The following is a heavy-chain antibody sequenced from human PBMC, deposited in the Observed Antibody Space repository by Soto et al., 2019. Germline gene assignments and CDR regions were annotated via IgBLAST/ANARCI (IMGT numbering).Heavy chain of an antibody. CDR3: ARPYGSGSYPLDYFDY. CDR1: AFTFSSSW. V-gene: IGHV3-7*01. CDR2: IKQDGSEK. J-gene: IGHJ4*02. D-gene: IGHD3-10*01. Sequence: EVQLVESGGGLVQPGGSLRLSCAASAFTFSSSWMSWVRQAPGKGLEWVANIKQDGSEKYHVDSVKGRFTISRDNAKNSLYLQMNSLRAEDTAVYYCARPYGSGSYPLDYFDYWGQGTLVTVSS.